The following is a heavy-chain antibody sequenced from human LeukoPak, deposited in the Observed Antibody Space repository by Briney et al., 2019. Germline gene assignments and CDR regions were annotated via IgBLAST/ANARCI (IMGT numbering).Heavy chain of an antibody. CDR2: IYYSGST. Sequence: SETLSLTCTVSGGSISSSSYYWGWIRQPPGKGLEWIVSIYYSGSTYYNPSLKSRVTISVDTSKKQFSLKLSSVTAADTAVYYCARHRKMATILYYFDYWGQGTLVTVSS. CDR1: GGSISSSSYY. V-gene: IGHV4-39*01. J-gene: IGHJ4*02. D-gene: IGHD5-24*01. CDR3: ARHRKMATILYYFDY.